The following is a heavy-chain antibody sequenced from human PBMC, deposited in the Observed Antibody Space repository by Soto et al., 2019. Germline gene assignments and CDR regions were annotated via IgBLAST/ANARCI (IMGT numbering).Heavy chain of an antibody. D-gene: IGHD3-10*01. Sequence: GGSLRLSCAASGFSFSYSVMSWVRQAPGKGLEWVSAISGDGGTTYYADSVKGRLTISRDNSKNMVYLQVDSLRAEDTAVFYCAKGTAPYKSGNFYIYYFDYWGQGALVTVSS. V-gene: IGHV3-23*01. J-gene: IGHJ4*02. CDR3: AKGTAPYKSGNFYIYYFDY. CDR1: GFSFSYSV. CDR2: ISGDGGTT.